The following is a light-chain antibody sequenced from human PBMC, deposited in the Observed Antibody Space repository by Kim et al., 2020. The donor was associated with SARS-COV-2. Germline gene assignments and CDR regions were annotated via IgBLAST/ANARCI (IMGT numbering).Light chain of an antibody. V-gene: IGKV1-33*01. CDR2: DAS. J-gene: IGKJ4*01. Sequence: DTQLTQSPTSLSASVGDRVTITCQASQDISNYLNWYHQKPGKAPKVLIFDASNLQTGVPSRFSGSRSGTDFTFSISSLQTEDIGTYFCQQYDNLPLTFGGGTKVDIK. CDR3: QQYDNLPLT. CDR1: QDISNY.